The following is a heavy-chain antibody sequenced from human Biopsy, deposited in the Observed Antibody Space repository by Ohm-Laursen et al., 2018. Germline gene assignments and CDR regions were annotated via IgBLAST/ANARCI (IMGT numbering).Heavy chain of an antibody. J-gene: IGHJ1*01. D-gene: IGHD4-23*01. CDR3: ARGSNEYGGLYFPH. V-gene: IGHV4-59*11. Sequence: GTLSLTCTVSGGSFTGHYWTWLRQPPGKGLEWIGHISHTGYTSYKSSLKSRVTISLDTSRKHSSLRLTSLAAADTAVYYCARGSNEYGGLYFPHWGQGTLVTVSS. CDR1: GGSFTGHY. CDR2: ISHTGYT.